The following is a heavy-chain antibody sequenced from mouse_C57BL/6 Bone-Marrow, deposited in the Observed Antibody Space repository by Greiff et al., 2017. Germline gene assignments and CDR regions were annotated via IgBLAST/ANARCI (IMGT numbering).Heavy chain of an antibody. Sequence: QVQLQQPGAELVMPGASVKLSCKASGYTFTSYWMHWVKQRPGQGLEWIGEIDPSDSYTNYNQKFKGKSTLTVDKSSSTAYMQLSSLTSEDSAVYYCARERQLRLMDYGGQGTSVTVSS. CDR3: ARERQLRLMDY. CDR2: IDPSDSYT. V-gene: IGHV1-69*01. J-gene: IGHJ4*01. D-gene: IGHD3-2*02. CDR1: GYTFTSYW.